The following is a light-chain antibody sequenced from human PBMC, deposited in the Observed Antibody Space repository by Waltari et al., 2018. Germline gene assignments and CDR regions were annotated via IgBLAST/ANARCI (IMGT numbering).Light chain of an antibody. V-gene: IGKV3-20*01. CDR3: QKYESLPAT. J-gene: IGKJ1*01. CDR1: QSIGIY. CDR2: HAS. Sequence: IVLTQSPGTLSLSPGERATLSCRASQSIGIYLAWYQQKPGQAPRLLMYHASTRATGIPDRFRCSGSGTDFSLTISRLEPEDFAVYYCQKYESLPATFGQGTKVEIK.